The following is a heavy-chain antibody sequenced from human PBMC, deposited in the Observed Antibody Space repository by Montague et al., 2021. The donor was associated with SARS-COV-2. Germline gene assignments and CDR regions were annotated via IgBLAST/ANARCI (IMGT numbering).Heavy chain of an antibody. Sequence: SETLSLTCSRQRRASQAHIGRAHVWTPVTSLARMAAIAHRGSTKYNPSLESRVTISVDTSKNQFSLNLTSVTAADTAMYYCARATRVVGITPGFRYWGQGTQGAVSS. CDR3: ARATRVVGITPGFRY. CDR1: RRASQAHI. CDR2: IAHRGST. J-gene: IGHJ4*02. V-gene: IGHV4-34*01. D-gene: IGHD1-7*01.